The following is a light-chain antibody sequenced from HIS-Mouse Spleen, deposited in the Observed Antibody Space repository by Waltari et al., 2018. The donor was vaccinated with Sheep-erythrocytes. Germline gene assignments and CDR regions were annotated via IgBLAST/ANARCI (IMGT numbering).Light chain of an antibody. CDR2: EGS. J-gene: IGLJ3*02. CDR3: CSYAGSSTPWV. Sequence: QSALTQPASVSGSPGPSITTSCTGTSSDVGSYNLVSWYQQHPGKAPKHMIYEGSKRPSGVSNRFSGSKSGNTASLTISGLQAEDEADYYCCSYAGSSTPWVFGGGTKLTVL. CDR1: SSDVGSYNL. V-gene: IGLV2-23*01.